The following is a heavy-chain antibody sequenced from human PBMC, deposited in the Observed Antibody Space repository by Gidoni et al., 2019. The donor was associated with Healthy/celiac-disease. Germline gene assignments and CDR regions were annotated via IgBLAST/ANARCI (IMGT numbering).Heavy chain of an antibody. CDR3: AKGLGYCSSTSCYAFDY. D-gene: IGHD2-2*01. CDR2: ISGSGGST. Sequence: ELQLLESGGGLVQPGGSLRLSCSASGFTFSSYAMSWVRQAPGKGLEWVSAISGSGGSTYYADSVKGRFTISRDNSKNTLYLQMNSLRAEDTAVYYCAKGLGYCSSTSCYAFDYWGQGTLVTVSS. V-gene: IGHV3-23*01. CDR1: GFTFSSYA. J-gene: IGHJ4*02.